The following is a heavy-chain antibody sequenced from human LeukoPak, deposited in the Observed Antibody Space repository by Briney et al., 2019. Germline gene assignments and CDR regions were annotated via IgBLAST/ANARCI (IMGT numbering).Heavy chain of an antibody. J-gene: IGHJ4*02. CDR1: GGSISSYY. Sequence: SETLSLTCTVSGGSISSYYWSWIRQPPGKGLEWIGYIYYSGSTNYNPSLKSRVTISVDTSKNQFSLKLSSVIAADTAVYYCARVPLAAAGDYYFDYWGQGTLVTVSS. D-gene: IGHD6-13*01. V-gene: IGHV4-59*01. CDR3: ARVPLAAAGDYYFDY. CDR2: IYYSGST.